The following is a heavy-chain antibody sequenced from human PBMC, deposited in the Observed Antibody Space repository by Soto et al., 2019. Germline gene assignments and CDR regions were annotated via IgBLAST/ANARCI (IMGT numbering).Heavy chain of an antibody. CDR1: GFTFNTYA. Sequence: GGSLRLSFAASGFTFNTYAIGWFLQAPGKGLECVSSISGSVTSTYYAVSVTSRFPISRDNSKNTVYLQMNNLRADDTAVYYCAKVGRGPVTSYFDYFGQGTLVTVSS. CDR2: ISGSVTST. V-gene: IGHV3-23*01. D-gene: IGHD4-17*01. CDR3: AKVGRGPVTSYFDY. J-gene: IGHJ4*02.